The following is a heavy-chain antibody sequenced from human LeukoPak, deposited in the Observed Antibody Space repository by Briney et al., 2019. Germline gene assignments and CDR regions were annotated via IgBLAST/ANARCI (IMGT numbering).Heavy chain of an antibody. CDR2: FDPEDGET. CDR1: GYTLTELS. V-gene: IGHV1-24*01. D-gene: IGHD5-18*01. J-gene: IGHJ4*02. CDR3: ATDGQYSYGTGAWNY. Sequence: ASVKVSCKVSGYTLTELSMHWVRQAPGKGLEWMGGFDPEDGETIYAQKFQGRVTMTEDTSTDTAYMELSSLRSEDTAVYYCATDGQYSYGTGAWNYWGQGTLVTVSS.